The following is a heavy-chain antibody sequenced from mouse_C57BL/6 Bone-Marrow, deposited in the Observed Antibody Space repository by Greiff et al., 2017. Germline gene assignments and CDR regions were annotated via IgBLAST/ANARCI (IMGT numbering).Heavy chain of an antibody. CDR1: GYTFTSYW. J-gene: IGHJ2*01. CDR2: IYPGSGST. D-gene: IGHD1-1*01. V-gene: IGHV1-55*01. Sequence: VQLQQSGAELVKPGASVKMSCKASGYTFTSYWITWVKQRPGQGLEWIGDIYPGSGSTNYNEKFKSKATLTVDTSSSTAYMQLSSLTPENSAVYFCASECYGSSWFDYWGQGTTLTVSS. CDR3: ASECYGSSWFDY.